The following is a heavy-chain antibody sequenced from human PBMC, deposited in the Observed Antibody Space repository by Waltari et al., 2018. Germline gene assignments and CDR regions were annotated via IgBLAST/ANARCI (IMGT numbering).Heavy chain of an antibody. CDR2: ISGNGGST. Sequence: EVQLLESGGGLVQPGGSLRLSCAASGFTFSTYAMSWVRQAPGKGADVDSTISGNGGSTYYADSVKGRFTISRDNSKNTLYLQMNSLRAEDTAVYYCAKRGVFGSGSYFKNNWFDSWGQGTLVTVSS. V-gene: IGHV3-23*01. CDR3: AKRGVFGSGSYFKNNWFDS. J-gene: IGHJ5*01. D-gene: IGHD3-10*01. CDR1: GFTFSTYA.